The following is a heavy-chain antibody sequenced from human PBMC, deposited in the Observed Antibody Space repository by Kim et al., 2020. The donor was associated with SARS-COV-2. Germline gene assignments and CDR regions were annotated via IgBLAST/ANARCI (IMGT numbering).Heavy chain of an antibody. V-gene: IGHV1-2*02. J-gene: IGHJ6*02. CDR3: ARGSDYHGLDV. Sequence: ASVKVSCKTSGYPFSGFYIHWVRQAPGRGLEWMGWISPNNGATKNAEASQGRVTMTRDTSINTAYMELSRLKSDDTAIYFCARGSDYHGLDVWGQGTTVTVSS. CDR2: ISPNNGAT. CDR1: GYPFSGFY.